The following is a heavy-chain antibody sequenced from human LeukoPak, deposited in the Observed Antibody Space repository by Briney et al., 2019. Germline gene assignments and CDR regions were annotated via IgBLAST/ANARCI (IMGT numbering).Heavy chain of an antibody. CDR1: GFTFSSYS. J-gene: IGHJ5*02. D-gene: IGHD2-15*01. V-gene: IGHV3-21*01. Sequence: GGSLRLSCAASGFTFSSYSMNWVRQAPGKGLEWVSSISSSSSYIYYADSVKGRFTISRDNAKNSLYLQMNSLRAEDTAVYSCARDISGGGSPRFDPWGQGTLVTVSS. CDR2: ISSSSSYI. CDR3: ARDISGGGSPRFDP.